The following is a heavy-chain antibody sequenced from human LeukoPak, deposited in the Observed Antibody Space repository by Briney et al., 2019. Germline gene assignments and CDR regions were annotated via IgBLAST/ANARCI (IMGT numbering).Heavy chain of an antibody. J-gene: IGHJ4*02. CDR3: ARDRAGTGELIDY. D-gene: IGHD6-19*01. Sequence: SETLSLTCAVSGGSISSGGYSWSWIRQPPGKGLEWIGYIYYSGSTNYNPSLKSRVTISVDTSKNQFSLKLSSVTAADTAVYYCARDRAGTGELIDYWGQGTLVTVSS. CDR2: IYYSGST. CDR1: GGSISSGGYS. V-gene: IGHV4-61*08.